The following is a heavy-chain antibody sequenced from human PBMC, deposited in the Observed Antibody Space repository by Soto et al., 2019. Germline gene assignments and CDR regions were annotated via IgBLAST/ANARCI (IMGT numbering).Heavy chain of an antibody. V-gene: IGHV3-11*05. CDR1: GFTFSDYY. CDR2: ISSSSSYT. CDR3: ARHYDSSGLAYFDY. Sequence: QVQLVESGGGLVKPGGSLRLSCAASGFTFSDYYMSWIRQAPGKGLEWVSYISSSSSYTNYADSVKGRFTISRDNAKNSLYLQMNSLRAEDTAAYYCARHYDSSGLAYFDYWGQGTLVTVSS. J-gene: IGHJ4*02. D-gene: IGHD3-22*01.